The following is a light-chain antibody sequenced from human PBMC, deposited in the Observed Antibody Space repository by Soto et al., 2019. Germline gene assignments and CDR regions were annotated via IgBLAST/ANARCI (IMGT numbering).Light chain of an antibody. CDR3: QQRSNWPIT. CDR2: DAS. V-gene: IGKV3-11*01. J-gene: IGKJ3*01. Sequence: ESVLTLSPATLSLSPGERATLSCRASQSVSSYLAWYQQKPGQAPRLLIHDASNRATGIPARFSGSGSGTDFTLTISSLEPEDFAVYYCQQRSNWPITFGPGTKVDIK. CDR1: QSVSSY.